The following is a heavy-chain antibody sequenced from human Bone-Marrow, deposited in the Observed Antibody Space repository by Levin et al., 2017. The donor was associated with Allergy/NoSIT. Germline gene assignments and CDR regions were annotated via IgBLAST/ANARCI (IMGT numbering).Heavy chain of an antibody. Sequence: SLKISCAGSGFTFNEHAMHWVRQVAGKGLEWVSGIMWDGGSIGYADSVKGRFTVSRDNAKNFLHLQMNSLRVEDTALYYCVKDSAPGGADVWGQGTTVTVS. J-gene: IGHJ6*02. V-gene: IGHV3-9*01. CDR1: GFTFNEHA. CDR3: VKDSAPGGADV. D-gene: IGHD1-14*01. CDR2: IMWDGGSI.